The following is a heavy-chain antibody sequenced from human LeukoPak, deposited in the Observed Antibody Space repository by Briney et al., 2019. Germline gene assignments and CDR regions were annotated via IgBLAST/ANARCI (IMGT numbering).Heavy chain of an antibody. Sequence: GGSLRLSCAASGFTFSSYAMSWVRQAPGKGLEWVSAISGSGGSTYYADSVKGRFTISRDNAKNSLYLQMNSLRAEDTAVYYCARDYLCSGGSCYGVWFDPWGQGTLVTVSS. CDR2: ISGSGGST. V-gene: IGHV3-23*01. CDR3: ARDYLCSGGSCYGVWFDP. D-gene: IGHD2-15*01. J-gene: IGHJ5*02. CDR1: GFTFSSYA.